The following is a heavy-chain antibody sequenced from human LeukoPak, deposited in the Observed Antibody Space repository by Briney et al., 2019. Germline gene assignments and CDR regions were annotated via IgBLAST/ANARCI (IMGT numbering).Heavy chain of an antibody. CDR1: GYIFSSYG. CDR2: ISYDGSNK. D-gene: IGHD2-21*01. Sequence: GRSLRLSCAASGYIFSSYGMHWVRQAPGRGLKWVALISYDGSNKNYADSVKGRFTISRDNSKNTLYLQMSSLRDEDTAVYYCERIYGDGYPLDYWGQGTLVTVSS. CDR3: ERIYGDGYPLDY. J-gene: IGHJ4*02. V-gene: IGHV3-30*03.